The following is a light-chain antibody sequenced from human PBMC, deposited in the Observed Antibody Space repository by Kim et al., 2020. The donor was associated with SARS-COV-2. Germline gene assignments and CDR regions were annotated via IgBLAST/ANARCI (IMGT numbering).Light chain of an antibody. CDR3: SSYAGSNNLV. V-gene: IGLV2-8*01. CDR2: EVT. J-gene: IGLJ2*01. Sequence: GQSFTISCTGTSSDVGGYNYVSWYQQHPGKAPKLMIYEVTKRPSGVPDRFSGSKSDNTASLTVSGLQAEDEADYYCSSYAGSNNLVFGGGTQLTVL. CDR1: SSDVGGYNY.